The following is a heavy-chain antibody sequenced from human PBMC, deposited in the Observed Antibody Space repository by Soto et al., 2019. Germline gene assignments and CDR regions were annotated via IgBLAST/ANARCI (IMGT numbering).Heavy chain of an antibody. Sequence: GGSLRLSCAASGFTFSSYAMHWVRQAPGKGLEWVAVISYDGSNKYYADSVKGRFTISRDNSKNTLYLQMNSLRAEDTAVYYCARARSTVTSPRRYYYYYYGMDVWGQGTTVTVSS. J-gene: IGHJ6*02. CDR3: ARARSTVTSPRRYYYYYYGMDV. V-gene: IGHV3-30-3*01. CDR2: ISYDGSNK. D-gene: IGHD4-17*01. CDR1: GFTFSSYA.